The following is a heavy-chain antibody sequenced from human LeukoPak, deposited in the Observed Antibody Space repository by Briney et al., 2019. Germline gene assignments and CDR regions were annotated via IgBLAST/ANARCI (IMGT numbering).Heavy chain of an antibody. CDR3: ATRSSDPSSGFDY. J-gene: IGHJ4*02. CDR1: GYTFTGYY. CDR2: FDPEDGET. Sequence: ASVKVSCKASGYTFTGYYMHWVRQAPGKGLEWMGGFDPEDGETIYAQKFQGRVTMTEDTSTDTAYMELSSLRSEDTAVYYCATRSSDPSSGFDYWGQGTLVTVSS. D-gene: IGHD6-19*01. V-gene: IGHV1-24*01.